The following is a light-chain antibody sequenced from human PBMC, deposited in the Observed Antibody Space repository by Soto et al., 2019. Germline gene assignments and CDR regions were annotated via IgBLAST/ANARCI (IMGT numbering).Light chain of an antibody. CDR3: LQSYTTPIT. V-gene: IGKV1-39*01. Sequence: DIQMTQSPSTLSASVGDRVTITRRASQSISRGLAWYQQKPGKAPKLLIYAASGLQSGVPSRFSGSGSGTDFTLTISSLQPEDFATYYCLQSYTTPITFGQGARLEIK. CDR1: QSISRG. J-gene: IGKJ5*01. CDR2: AAS.